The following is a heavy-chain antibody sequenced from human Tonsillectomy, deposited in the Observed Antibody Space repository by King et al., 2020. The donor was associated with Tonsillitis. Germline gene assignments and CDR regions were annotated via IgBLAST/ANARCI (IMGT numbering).Heavy chain of an antibody. D-gene: IGHD3/OR15-3a*01. CDR3: ARIRGWTPGAFEI. J-gene: IGHJ3*02. CDR1: GYRFSTHW. V-gene: IGHV5-10-1*03. CDR2: IDPSDSYT. Sequence: QLVQSGAEARKPGDSLRISCTSSGYRFSTHWITWVRQMPGKGLQWMGRIDPSDSYTNYSPSFQGHVTISADNSISTAYLQWNSPKASDTAMYYCARIRGWTPGAFEIWGQGTMVTVSS.